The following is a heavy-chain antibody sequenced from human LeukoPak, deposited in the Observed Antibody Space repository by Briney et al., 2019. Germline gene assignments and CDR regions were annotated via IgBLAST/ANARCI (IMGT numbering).Heavy chain of an antibody. CDR2: ISSSGSTI. J-gene: IGHJ4*02. V-gene: IGHV3-11*01. D-gene: IGHD3-3*01. CDR3: ARGPASPWYYDFWSGYFDY. Sequence: GGSLRLSCAASGFTFSDYYMSWIRQAPGKGLEWVSYISSSGSTIYYADSVKGRFTISGDNAKDSLYLQMNSLRAEDTAVYYCARGPASPWYYDFWSGYFDYWGQGTLVTVSS. CDR1: GFTFSDYY.